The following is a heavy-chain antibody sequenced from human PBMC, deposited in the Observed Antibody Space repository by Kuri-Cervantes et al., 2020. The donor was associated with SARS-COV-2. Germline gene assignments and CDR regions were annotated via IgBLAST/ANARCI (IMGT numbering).Heavy chain of an antibody. V-gene: IGHV1-69*04. CDR3: ARDEAARPYYFDY. D-gene: IGHD6-13*01. CDR1: GGTFSSYA. J-gene: IGHJ4*02. Sequence: SVKVSCKASGGTFSSYAISWVRQAPGQGLEWMGRIIPILGTANYAQKFQGRVTITADKSTSTAYMELSSLRSEDTAVYYCARDEAARPYYFDYWGQGTLVTVSS. CDR2: IIPILGTA.